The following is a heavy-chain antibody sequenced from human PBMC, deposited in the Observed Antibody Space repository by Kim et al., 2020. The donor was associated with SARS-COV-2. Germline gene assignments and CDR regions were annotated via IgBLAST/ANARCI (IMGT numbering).Heavy chain of an antibody. CDR3: ARLPRGEAMVPDDY. D-gene: IGHD5-18*01. CDR2: ISYDGSNK. Sequence: GGSLRLSCAASGFTFSSYAMHWVRQAPGKGLEWVAVISYDGSNKYYADSVKGRFTISRDNSKNTLYLQMNSLRAEDTAVYYCARLPRGEAMVPDDYWGQRTLVTDSS. J-gene: IGHJ4*02. V-gene: IGHV3-30*04. CDR1: GFTFSSYA.